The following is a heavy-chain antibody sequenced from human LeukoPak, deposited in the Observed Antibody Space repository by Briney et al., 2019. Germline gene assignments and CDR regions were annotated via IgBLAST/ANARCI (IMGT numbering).Heavy chain of an antibody. CDR3: VRASYFYDTSGYYSWFDP. CDR1: GGSFSIYY. Sequence: SETLSLTCTVSGGSFSIYYWSWIRQPAGKGLEWIGHIYTSGSTNYNPSLKSRVIMSVDTSKNQLSLKLTSVTAADTAVYYCVRASYFYDTSGYYSWFDPWGQGTLVTVSS. J-gene: IGHJ5*02. V-gene: IGHV4-4*07. CDR2: IYTSGST. D-gene: IGHD3-22*01.